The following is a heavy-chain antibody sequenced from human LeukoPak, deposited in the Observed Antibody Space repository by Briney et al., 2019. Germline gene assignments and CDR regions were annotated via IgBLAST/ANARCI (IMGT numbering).Heavy chain of an antibody. J-gene: IGHJ3*02. Sequence: PGGSVRLSCVAWGFTFSSYWMAWVRQAPGKGLEWVANTNQDGSEKNYVDSVKSRLTISRDNAKNSLCLQMKSLRAEDTAVYYCARDRGYSTFDMWGQGTMVTVSS. V-gene: IGHV3-7*05. CDR3: ARDRGYSTFDM. CDR1: GFTFSSYW. D-gene: IGHD5-18*01. CDR2: TNQDGSEK.